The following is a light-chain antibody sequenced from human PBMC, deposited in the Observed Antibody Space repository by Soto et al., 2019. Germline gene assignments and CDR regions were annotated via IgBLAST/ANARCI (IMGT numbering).Light chain of an antibody. V-gene: IGKV3-15*01. CDR1: ESVSSN. Sequence: EVVMTQSPATLSVSPGERATLSCRASESVSSNLAWYQQRPGQGPRLVIYGASTRATGVPARFSGGGSGTEFTLTISSLQSEDFAVYYCQQYHSWPPITFGQGTRLEIK. J-gene: IGKJ5*01. CDR2: GAS. CDR3: QQYHSWPPIT.